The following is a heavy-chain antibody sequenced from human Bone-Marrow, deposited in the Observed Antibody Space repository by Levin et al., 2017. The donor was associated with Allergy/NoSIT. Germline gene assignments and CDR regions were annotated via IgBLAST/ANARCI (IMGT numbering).Heavy chain of an antibody. V-gene: IGHV4-59*01. CDR2: MYYSGTT. CDR1: GDSITNYY. D-gene: IGHD5-12*01. CDR3: ARVRQTGYSGYDRDYFDF. Sequence: SQTLSLTCTVSGDSITNYYWSWIRQPPGKGLEWIGNMYYSGTTNFNPSLKSRVTISVDTSKTQFSLKMSSVTAADTAVYYCARVRQTGYSGYDRDYFDFWGQGTLVTVSS. J-gene: IGHJ4*02.